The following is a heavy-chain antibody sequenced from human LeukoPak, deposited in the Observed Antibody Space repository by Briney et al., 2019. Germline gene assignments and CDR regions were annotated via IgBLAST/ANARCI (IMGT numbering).Heavy chain of an antibody. CDR3: ARAVAGTLGNDY. D-gene: IGHD6-19*01. V-gene: IGHV3-53*01. CDR1: GFTFSSYG. J-gene: IGHJ4*02. CDR2: IYSGGST. Sequence: GGTLRLSCAASGFTFSSYGMSWVRQAPGKGLEWVSVIYSGGSTYYADSVKGRFTISRDNSKNTLYLQMNSLRAEDTAVYYCARAVAGTLGNDYWGQGTLVTVSS.